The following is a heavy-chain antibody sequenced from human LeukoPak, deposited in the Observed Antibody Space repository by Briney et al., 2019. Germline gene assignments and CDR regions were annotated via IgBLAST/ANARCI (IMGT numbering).Heavy chain of an antibody. CDR3: ARVSGASAKYNWFDP. CDR2: IYYSGST. V-gene: IGHV4-31*03. CDR1: GGSISSGGYY. J-gene: IGHJ5*02. D-gene: IGHD1-26*01. Sequence: PSETLSLTCTVSGGSISSGGYYLSWIRQHPGKGLEWIGYIYYSGSTYYNPSLKSRVTISVDTSKNQFSLKLSSVTAADTAVYYCARVSGASAKYNWFDPWGQGTLVTVSS.